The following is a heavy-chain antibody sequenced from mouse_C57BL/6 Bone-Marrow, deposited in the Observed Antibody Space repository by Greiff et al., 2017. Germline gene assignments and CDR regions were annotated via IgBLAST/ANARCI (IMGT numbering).Heavy chain of an antibody. CDR2: IDPENGDT. CDR1: GFNIKDDY. Sequence: VQLKESGAELVRPGASVKLSCTASGFNIKDDYMHWVKQRPEQGLEWIGWIDPENGDTEYASKFQGKATITADTSSNTAYLQLSSLTSEDTAVYYCTTEGPRLAYWGQGTLVTVSA. V-gene: IGHV14-4*01. CDR3: TTEGPRLAY. J-gene: IGHJ3*01.